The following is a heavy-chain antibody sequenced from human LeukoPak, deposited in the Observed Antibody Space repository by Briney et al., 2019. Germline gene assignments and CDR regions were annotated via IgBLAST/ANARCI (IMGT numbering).Heavy chain of an antibody. CDR3: ARGKTGDDYVVFDY. J-gene: IGHJ4*02. V-gene: IGHV3-13*01. D-gene: IGHD3-10*02. CDR2: SDSTGDT. CDR1: GFTFSSHD. Sequence: GGSLRLSCAASGFTFSSHDMYWVRQTGKHLEWVAASDSTGDTYYLDSVKGRFTISRETVKNSLSLQMNSLRVGDTGVYYCARGKTGDDYVVFDYWGQGVLVTVSS.